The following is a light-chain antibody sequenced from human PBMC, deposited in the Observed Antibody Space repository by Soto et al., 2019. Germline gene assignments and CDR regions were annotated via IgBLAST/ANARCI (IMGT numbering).Light chain of an antibody. Sequence: QSALTQPASVSGSPGQSVTISCTGTSSDVGGYNYVSWYQQHPGKAPKVMVSEVSKRPSGVPDRFSGSKSGNTASLTVSGLQAEDEADYYCSSYAGSNNWVFGGGTKVTVL. CDR3: SSYAGSNNWV. V-gene: IGLV2-8*01. CDR2: EVS. CDR1: SSDVGGYNY. J-gene: IGLJ3*02.